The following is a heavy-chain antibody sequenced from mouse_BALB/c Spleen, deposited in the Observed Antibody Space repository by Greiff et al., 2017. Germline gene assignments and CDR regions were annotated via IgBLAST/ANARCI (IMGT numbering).Heavy chain of an antibody. D-gene: IGHD2-4*01. CDR1: GFTFSSYA. CDR3: ARRGLRDAMDY. V-gene: IGHV5-9-3*01. Sequence: EVQGVESGGGLVKPGGSLKLSCAASGFTFSSYAMSWVRQTPEKRLEWVATISSGGSYTYYPDSVKGRFTISRDNAKNTLYLQMSSLRSEDTAMYYCARRGLRDAMDYWGQGTSVTVSS. J-gene: IGHJ4*01. CDR2: ISSGGSYT.